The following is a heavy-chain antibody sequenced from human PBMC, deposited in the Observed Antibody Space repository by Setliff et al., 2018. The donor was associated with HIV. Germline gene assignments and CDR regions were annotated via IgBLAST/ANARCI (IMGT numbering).Heavy chain of an antibody. CDR3: ARRSGWSLDY. Sequence: PSETLSLTCAVYGGSFSGYYWSWIRQPPGKGLEWIGEIIHSGSTNDTPSLKSRVTISVDTSRNQFSLKLSSVTAADTAVYYCARRSGWSLDYWGQGTLVTVSS. CDR1: GGSFSGYY. D-gene: IGHD6-19*01. V-gene: IGHV4-34*12. CDR2: IIHSGST. J-gene: IGHJ4*02.